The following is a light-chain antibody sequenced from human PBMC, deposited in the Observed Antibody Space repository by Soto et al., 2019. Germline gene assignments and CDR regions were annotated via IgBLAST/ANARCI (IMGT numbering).Light chain of an antibody. CDR1: QSLSTNS. V-gene: IGKV3-20*01. CDR2: AAS. CDR3: QQYDASPLT. Sequence: DIVLTQSPGTLSLSPGERATLSCRASQSLSTNSLAWYQQKPGQTPRLLIYAASTRDTDIPDRFNGSGSGTDFALTISRLEPEDFALYYCQQYDASPLTFGPGTKVDSK. J-gene: IGKJ3*01.